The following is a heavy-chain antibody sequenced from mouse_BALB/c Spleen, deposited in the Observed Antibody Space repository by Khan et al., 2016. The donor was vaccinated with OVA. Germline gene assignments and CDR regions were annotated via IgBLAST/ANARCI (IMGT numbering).Heavy chain of an antibody. J-gene: IGHJ4*01. Sequence: EVQLQESGPGLVKPSQFLSLTCTVTGYSITSDYAWNWIRQFPGNKLEWMGYISYSGSTTYNPSLKSRISITRAPSKDQFFLQLKSVTFEDTATYYCASELGRYYALDYWGQGTSGTVSS. CDR2: ISYSGST. CDR1: GYSITSDYA. CDR3: ASELGRYYALDY. V-gene: IGHV3-2*02. D-gene: IGHD4-1*01.